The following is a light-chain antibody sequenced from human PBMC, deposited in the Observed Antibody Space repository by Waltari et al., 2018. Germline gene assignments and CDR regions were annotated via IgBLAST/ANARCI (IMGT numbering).Light chain of an antibody. CDR1: SSDGGGYNS. Sequence: QSALTQPASVSGSPGQAITISCTGTSSDGGGYNSVLWYQQHPVKAPKLMIYDVSNRPSGVSNRFFGSKFGNTASLTISGLQAEDEADYYCSSYTSSDTYVFGTGTKVTVL. J-gene: IGLJ1*01. CDR2: DVS. CDR3: SSYTSSDTYV. V-gene: IGLV2-14*03.